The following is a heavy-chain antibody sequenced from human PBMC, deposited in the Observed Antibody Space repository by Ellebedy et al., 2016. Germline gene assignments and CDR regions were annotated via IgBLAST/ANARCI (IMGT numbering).Heavy chain of an antibody. CDR2: VFYGGST. CDR1: GGSVMNAGAY. CDR3: VRDVSLYSSSPSFDF. Sequence: SETLSLXXSVSGGSVMNAGAYWTWIRQSPGRGLEWIGYVFYGGSTKYNPSLRSRVTISLDTSKNQFSLKVTSVAAADTAVYYCVRDVSLYSSSPSFDFWGQGTLVTVSS. J-gene: IGHJ4*02. D-gene: IGHD6-6*01. V-gene: IGHV4-61*08.